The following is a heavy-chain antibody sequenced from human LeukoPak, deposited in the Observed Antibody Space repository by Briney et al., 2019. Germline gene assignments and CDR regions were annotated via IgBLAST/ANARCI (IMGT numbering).Heavy chain of an antibody. Sequence: ASVKVSCKASGYTFTSYGISWVRQAPGQGLEWMGWISAYNGNTNYAQKLQGRVTMTTDTSTSTAYMELRSLRSDDTAVYYCAKMAGYYDSSGYYAGYAFDIWGQGTMVTVSS. CDR2: ISAYNGNT. CDR1: GYTFTSYG. V-gene: IGHV1-18*01. D-gene: IGHD3-22*01. CDR3: AKMAGYYDSSGYYAGYAFDI. J-gene: IGHJ3*02.